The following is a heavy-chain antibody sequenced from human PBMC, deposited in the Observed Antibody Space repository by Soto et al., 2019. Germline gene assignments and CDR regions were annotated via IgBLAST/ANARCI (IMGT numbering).Heavy chain of an antibody. V-gene: IGHV3-23*01. CDR1: GFTFSSYA. D-gene: IGHD3-9*01. CDR2: IDGSGAGT. CDR3: AKGDILTGSRQGWDY. J-gene: IGHJ4*02. Sequence: EVQLLESGGGLVQPGGSLRLSCVASGFTFSSYAMSWVRQAPGRGLECVSSIDGSGAGTYYSDSVRGRFTIYRDNSKNTLDQQMDSLRAEDTAVYYCAKGDILTGSRQGWDYWGQGTLVTVSS.